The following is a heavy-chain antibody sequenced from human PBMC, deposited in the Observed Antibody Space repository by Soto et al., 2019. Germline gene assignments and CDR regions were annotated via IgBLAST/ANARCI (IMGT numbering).Heavy chain of an antibody. Sequence: QVQLVQSGAEVKKPGASVKVSCKASGYTFTGYYMHWVRQAPGQGLEWMGWINPNSCGTNYAQKFQGWVTMTRDTSISTAYMELSRLRSDDTAVYYCARGTTVAGTQMLLGIWGQGTMVTVSS. J-gene: IGHJ3*02. V-gene: IGHV1-2*04. CDR2: INPNSCGT. D-gene: IGHD6-19*01. CDR3: ARGTTVAGTQMLLGI. CDR1: GYTFTGYY.